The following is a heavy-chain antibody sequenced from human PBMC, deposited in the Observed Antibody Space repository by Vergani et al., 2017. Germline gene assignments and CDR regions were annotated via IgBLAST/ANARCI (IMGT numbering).Heavy chain of an antibody. CDR2: ISSGASTI. V-gene: IGHV3-48*03. CDR3: ARDRRVGYPEYFQQ. Sequence: SLLLSFSSSVFPFPLSSLPFPLPSPFPCPPSVSHISSGASTIYHADSVKGRFTISRDNAKNSLYLQMNSLRVEDTAVYYCARDRRVGYPEYFQQWGQGTLVTVSS. D-gene: IGHD5-12*01. J-gene: IGHJ1*01. CDR1: VFPFPLSS.